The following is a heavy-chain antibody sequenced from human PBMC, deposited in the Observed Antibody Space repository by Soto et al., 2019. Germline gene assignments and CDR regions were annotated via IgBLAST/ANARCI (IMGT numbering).Heavy chain of an antibody. J-gene: IGHJ4*02. CDR2: INVHNGDT. D-gene: IGHD3-10*01. Sequence: APVKVSCKASGYAFSSYGISWVRQAPGQGLEWMGWINVHNGDTEYTQKLQGRVTMTTDTSTKTGYMELRSLRSDDTAVYYCARRGSGSYYNLDYWGQGTLVTVSS. V-gene: IGHV1-18*01. CDR1: GYAFSSYG. CDR3: ARRGSGSYYNLDY.